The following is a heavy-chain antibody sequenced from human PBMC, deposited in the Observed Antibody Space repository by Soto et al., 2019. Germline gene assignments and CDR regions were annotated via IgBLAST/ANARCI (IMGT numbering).Heavy chain of an antibody. CDR3: AADVGASARTFDY. CDR1: GGTFSTYA. CDR2: IIPIFGTA. J-gene: IGHJ4*02. V-gene: IGHV1-69*01. Sequence: QVQLVQSGAEVKKPGSSVKVSCKASGGTFSTYAISWVRQAPGQGLEWTGGIIPIFGTANYAQKFQGRVTITEDESTSTAYMELSSLGSEDTAVYYCAADVGASARTFDYWGQGTLVTVSS. D-gene: IGHD1-26*01.